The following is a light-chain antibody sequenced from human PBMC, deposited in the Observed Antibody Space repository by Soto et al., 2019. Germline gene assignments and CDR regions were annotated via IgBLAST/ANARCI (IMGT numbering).Light chain of an antibody. V-gene: IGLV2-14*01. CDR2: DVS. Sequence: QSVLTQPASVSGSPGQSITISCTGTSSDVGTYNHVSWHQQHPGKAPKLMIYDVSNRPSGVSNRFSGSKSGNTASLTISGLQAEDEADYYCSSYTTSTTLGVFGTGTKVTVL. J-gene: IGLJ1*01. CDR3: SSYTTSTTLGV. CDR1: SSDVGTYNH.